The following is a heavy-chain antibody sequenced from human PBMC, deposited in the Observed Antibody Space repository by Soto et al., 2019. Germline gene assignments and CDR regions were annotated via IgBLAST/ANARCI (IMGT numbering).Heavy chain of an antibody. D-gene: IGHD3-16*01. Sequence: QVHLVQSGAEVKKPGASVKVSCKASGYTFTSYGITWVRQAPGQGLEWMGWISAHNGNTDYAQKLQGRVIVTRDTSTTTAYMELRILISDDTAVYYCARGNYGDYWGQGALVTVSS. CDR1: GYTFTSYG. CDR3: ARGNYGDY. V-gene: IGHV1-18*01. CDR2: ISAHNGNT. J-gene: IGHJ4*02.